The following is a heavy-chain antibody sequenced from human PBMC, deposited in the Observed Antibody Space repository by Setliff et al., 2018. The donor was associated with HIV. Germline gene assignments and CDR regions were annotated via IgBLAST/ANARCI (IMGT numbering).Heavy chain of an antibody. CDR3: TREIRDGYPRSSN. CDR2: IKSKTDGGTT. D-gene: IGHD3-10*01. Sequence: PGGSLRLSCAASGFTFKNAWMNWVRQAPGKGLEWIGRIKSKTDGGTTDYAAPVKGRFTISRDDPKSTLYLQLTTLRTEDTGFYFCTREIRDGYPRSSNWGQGTLVTVSS. V-gene: IGHV3-15*01. CDR1: GFTFKNAW. J-gene: IGHJ4*02.